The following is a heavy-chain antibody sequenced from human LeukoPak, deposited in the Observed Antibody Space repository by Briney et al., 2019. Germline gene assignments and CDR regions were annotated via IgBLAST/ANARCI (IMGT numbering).Heavy chain of an antibody. Sequence: GASVKVSCKASGYTFTSYGISWVRQAPGQGLEWMGWISAYNGNTNYAQKLQGRVTMTTDTSTSTAYMELRSLRSDDTAVYYCARDFRPRRYQLLWEGAYFDYWGQGTLVTVSS. CDR1: GYTFTSYG. J-gene: IGHJ4*02. CDR3: ARDFRPRRYQLLWEGAYFDY. V-gene: IGHV1-18*01. CDR2: ISAYNGNT. D-gene: IGHD2-2*01.